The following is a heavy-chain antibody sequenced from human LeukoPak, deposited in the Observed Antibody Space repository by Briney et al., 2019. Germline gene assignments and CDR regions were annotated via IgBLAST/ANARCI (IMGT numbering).Heavy chain of an antibody. V-gene: IGHV4-31*03. J-gene: IGHJ4*02. CDR2: IYYSGST. CDR1: GGSISSGGYY. D-gene: IGHD2-2*01. Sequence: SQTLSPTCTVSGGSISSGGYYWSWIRQHPGKGLEWIGYIYYSGSTYYNPSLKSRVTISVDTSKNQFSLKLSSVTAADTAVYYCARSSSTSWGYFDYWGQGTLVTVSS. CDR3: ARSSSTSWGYFDY.